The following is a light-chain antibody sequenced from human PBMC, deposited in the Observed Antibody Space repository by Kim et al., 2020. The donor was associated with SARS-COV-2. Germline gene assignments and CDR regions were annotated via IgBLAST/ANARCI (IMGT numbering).Light chain of an antibody. J-gene: IGKJ3*01. CDR1: QTLFYSDGSIY. V-gene: IGKV2-30*01. CDR2: KVS. Sequence: PAASSCRSNQTLFYSDGSIYLNWFHQGPGQSPRRLIYKVSNLDAGFPDRFSGSGSGTDFTLQISTVDAEDVGGYYCMQCTHWPFTFGPGTKVDIK. CDR3: MQCTHWPFT.